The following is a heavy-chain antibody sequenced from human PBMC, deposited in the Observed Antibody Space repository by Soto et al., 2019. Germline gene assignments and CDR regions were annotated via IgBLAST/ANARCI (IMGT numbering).Heavy chain of an antibody. J-gene: IGHJ4*02. D-gene: IGHD2-21*01. CDR2: IKSKTDGGTT. CDR1: GFTFSNAW. V-gene: IGHV3-15*01. CDR3: TTVVVVSATLDSDY. Sequence: EVQLVESGGGLVKPGGSLRLSCAASGFTFSNAWMSWVRQAPVKGLEWVGRIKSKTDGGTTDYAAPVKDRFTISRDDSKNTLYLQMNSLKTEDTAVYYCTTVVVVSATLDSDYWGQGTLVTVSS.